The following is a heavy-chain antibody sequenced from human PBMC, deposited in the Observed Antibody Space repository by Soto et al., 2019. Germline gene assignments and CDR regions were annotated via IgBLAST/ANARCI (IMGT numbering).Heavy chain of an antibody. V-gene: IGHV3-21*01. J-gene: IGHJ4*02. CDR1: GFTFSSYS. Sequence: GGSLRLSCAASGFTFSSYSMNWVRQAPGKGLEWVSSISSSSSYMYYADSVKGRFTISRDNAKNSLYLQMNSLRAEDTAVYYCARDFRLVGSNTIDYWGQGTLVTVSS. CDR2: ISSSSSYM. CDR3: ARDFRLVGSNTIDY. D-gene: IGHD1-26*01.